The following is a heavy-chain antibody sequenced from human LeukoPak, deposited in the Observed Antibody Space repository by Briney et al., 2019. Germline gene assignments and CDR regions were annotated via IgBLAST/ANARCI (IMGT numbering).Heavy chain of an antibody. V-gene: IGHV3-73*01. J-gene: IGHJ5*02. Sequence: GGSLKLSCAASGFSFSGSAMHWVRQTPGKGLEWVGRMRSKANNYATHYASSVYGRFTISRDDSANTRYLEMNSLKTEDTAVYYCTSQAGYSSSWETWGQGTLVAVSS. CDR1: GFSFSGSA. CDR3: TSQAGYSSSWET. D-gene: IGHD6-13*01. CDR2: MRSKANNYAT.